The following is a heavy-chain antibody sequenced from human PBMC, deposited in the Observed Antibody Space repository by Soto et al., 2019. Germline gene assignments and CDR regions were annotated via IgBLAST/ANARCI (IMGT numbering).Heavy chain of an antibody. CDR2: IYYSGST. V-gene: IGHV4-31*03. D-gene: IGHD4-17*01. CDR1: GGSISSGGYY. CDR3: ARDWVDGDYVSWFDP. J-gene: IGHJ5*02. Sequence: QVQLQESGPGLVKPSQTLSLTCTVSGGSISSGGYYWSWIRQHPGKGLEWIGYIYYSGSTYYNPSVKIRVTISVDTSKNQFALKLSSVTAADTAVYYCARDWVDGDYVSWFDPWGQVTLVTVSA.